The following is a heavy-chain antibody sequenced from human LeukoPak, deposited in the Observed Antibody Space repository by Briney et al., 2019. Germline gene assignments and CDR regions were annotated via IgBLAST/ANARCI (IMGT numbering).Heavy chain of an antibody. Sequence: ASVKVSCKASGYTFASYGVSWVRQAPGQGPEWMAWISVYSGNTEYAQKFQDRVTLTADTSTSTVFMELRSLTSDDTAIYYCARDGWSPGPWGQGTLVTVSS. V-gene: IGHV1-18*01. D-gene: IGHD2-8*01. J-gene: IGHJ5*02. CDR3: ARDGWSPGP. CDR1: GYTFASYG. CDR2: ISVYSGNT.